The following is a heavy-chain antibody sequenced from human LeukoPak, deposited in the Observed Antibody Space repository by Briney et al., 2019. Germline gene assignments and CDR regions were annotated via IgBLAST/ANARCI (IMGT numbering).Heavy chain of an antibody. D-gene: IGHD5/OR15-5a*01. Sequence: ASVTVSCKASGYTFTSYGISWVRQAPGQGLEWMGWISAYNGYTNYAQKLQGRVTMTTSTTPSTAYMELRRLGTDETAVDYCAGDMGLGDYWGEGTLVSV. V-gene: IGHV1-18*01. CDR3: AGDMGLGDY. J-gene: IGHJ4*02. CDR2: ISAYNGYT. CDR1: GYTFTSYG.